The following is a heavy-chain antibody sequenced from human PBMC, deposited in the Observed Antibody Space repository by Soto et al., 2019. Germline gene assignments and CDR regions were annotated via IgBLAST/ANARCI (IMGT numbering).Heavy chain of an antibody. D-gene: IGHD6-13*01. CDR3: ATLRAIAAAALDDY. CDR2: INHSGST. J-gene: IGHJ4*02. V-gene: IGHV4-34*01. Sequence: PSETLSLTCAVYGGSFSGYYWSWIRQPPGKGLEWIGEINHSGSTNYNPSLKSRVTISVDTSKNQFSLKLSSVTAAVTAVYYCATLRAIAAAALDDYWGQGTLVTVSS. CDR1: GGSFSGYY.